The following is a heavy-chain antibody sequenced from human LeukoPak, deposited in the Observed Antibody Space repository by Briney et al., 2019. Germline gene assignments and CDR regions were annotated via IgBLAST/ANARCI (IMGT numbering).Heavy chain of an antibody. CDR3: AKGGGYYPTKRFDY. D-gene: IGHD1-26*01. CDR2: ISYDGSNK. V-gene: IGHV3-30*18. CDR1: GFTFSSYG. Sequence: PGRSLRLSCAASGFTFSSYGMHWVRQAPGKGLEWVAVISYDGSNKYYADSVKGRFTISRDNSKNTLYLQMNSLRAEDTAVYYCAKGGGYYPTKRFDYWGQGTLVTVSS. J-gene: IGHJ4*02.